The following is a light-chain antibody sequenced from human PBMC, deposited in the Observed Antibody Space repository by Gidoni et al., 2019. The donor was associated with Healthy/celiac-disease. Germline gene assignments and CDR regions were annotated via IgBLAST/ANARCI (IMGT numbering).Light chain of an antibody. J-gene: IGKJ1*01. Sequence: DIVMTQSPLSLPVTPGETAPISCRSSQSLLHSNGYNYLDWYLQKPGQAPQLLIYLGSNRASGIPDRFSGSGSGTDFTLKISRVEAEDVGVYYCRQARQTPPTFXQXTKVEIK. CDR2: LGS. V-gene: IGKV2-28*01. CDR3: RQARQTPPT. CDR1: QSLLHSNGYNY.